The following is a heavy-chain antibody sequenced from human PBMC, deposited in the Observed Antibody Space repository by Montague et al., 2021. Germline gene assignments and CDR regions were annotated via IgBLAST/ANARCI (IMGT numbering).Heavy chain of an antibody. Sequence: PALVKPTQTLTLTCTFSGFSLRTTGVGVGWIRQPPGKALEWLALIYWDDDKRYSPDLKSRLTISKDTAKNQVVLKVTNMDPVDTATYYCAHTLSGAPYNYFDPWGQGMLVTVSS. CDR3: AHTLSGAPYNYFDP. V-gene: IGHV2-5*02. D-gene: IGHD5-24*01. J-gene: IGHJ5*02. CDR1: GFSLRTTGVG. CDR2: IYWDDDK.